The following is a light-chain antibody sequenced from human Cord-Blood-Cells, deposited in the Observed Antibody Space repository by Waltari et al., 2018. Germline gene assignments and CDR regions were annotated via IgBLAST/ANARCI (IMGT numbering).Light chain of an antibody. CDR1: QRISSY. CDR2: AAS. V-gene: IGKV1-39*01. J-gene: IGKJ5*01. Sequence: DIQMTQSPSSLSASVGDRVTITCRASQRISSYLNWYQQKPGKAPKLLIYAASSLQSGVPSRFSGSGSGTDFTLTISSLQPEDFATYYCQQGITFGQGTRLEIK. CDR3: QQGIT.